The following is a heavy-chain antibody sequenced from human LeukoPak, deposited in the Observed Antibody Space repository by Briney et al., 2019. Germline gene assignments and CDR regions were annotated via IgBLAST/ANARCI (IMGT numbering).Heavy chain of an antibody. D-gene: IGHD6-6*01. J-gene: IGHJ4*02. CDR3: ARVGFGSSSWFDY. Sequence: SETMSPTCTVSGGSISSYYWSWIRQPPWDGLECSGYIYYSGSTNYNPSLKSRVTISVGTSKNQFSLKLGSVTAADTAVYYCARVGFGSSSWFDYWGQGTLVTVSS. CDR2: IYYSGST. CDR1: GGSISSYY. V-gene: IGHV4-59*01.